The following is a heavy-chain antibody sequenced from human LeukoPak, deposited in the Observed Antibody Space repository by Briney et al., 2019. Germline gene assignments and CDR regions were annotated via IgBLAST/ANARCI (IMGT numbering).Heavy chain of an antibody. D-gene: IGHD6-13*01. CDR1: GFTFSSYA. V-gene: IGHV3-23*01. J-gene: IGHJ4*02. Sequence: PGGCLRLSCAASGFTFSSYAMSWVRQAPGKGLEWVSAISGSGGSTYYADSVKGRFTISRDNSKNTLYLQMNSLRYEDTAVYYCANQIAALGYFDYWGRGTLITVSS. CDR2: ISGSGGST. CDR3: ANQIAALGYFDY.